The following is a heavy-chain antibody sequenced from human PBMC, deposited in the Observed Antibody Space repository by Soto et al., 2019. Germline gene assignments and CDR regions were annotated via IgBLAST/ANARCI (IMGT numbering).Heavy chain of an antibody. J-gene: IGHJ5*01. V-gene: IGHV4-39*02. CDR2: IYYSGST. CDR1: GGSISSTSYY. CDR3: AKDRMGLAVTVNGCIDA. D-gene: IGHD2-21*02. Sequence: SETLSLTCTFSGGSISSTSYYWGWIRQPPGKGLEWIGSIYYSGSTYYNPSLKSRVTISVDTSKNQFSLKLSSVTAADTAVYDCAKDRMGLAVTVNGCIDAWGQGTMVTVSS.